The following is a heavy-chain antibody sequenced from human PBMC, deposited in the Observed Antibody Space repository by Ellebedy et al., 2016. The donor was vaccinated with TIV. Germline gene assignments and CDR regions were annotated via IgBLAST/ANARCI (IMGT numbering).Heavy chain of an antibody. J-gene: IGHJ4*02. Sequence: PGGSLRLSCTASGFSFSSYAMHWVRQAPGKGLDWVAYIQYDGSNIHYAASVKGRFTVSRDNSKNTLHLQMNSLRAEDTAVYYCAKEGESSGSYVFDYWGQGTLVTVSS. D-gene: IGHD3-10*01. V-gene: IGHV3-30*02. CDR3: AKEGESSGSYVFDY. CDR2: IQYDGSNI. CDR1: GFSFSSYA.